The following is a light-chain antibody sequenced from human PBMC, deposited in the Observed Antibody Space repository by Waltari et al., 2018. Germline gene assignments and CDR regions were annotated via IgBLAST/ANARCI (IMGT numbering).Light chain of an antibody. CDR3: QQDDNLGLT. V-gene: IGKV1-33*01. CDR1: QEINNY. J-gene: IGKJ4*01. CDR2: DGS. Sequence: TQSPSSLSASVGDRVTLTCQASQEINNYLNWYQQKPGKAPKLLIYDGSTLQPGVPSRFSGSGFATEFTLTISSLHPEDIATYYCQQDDNLGLTFGGGTRVEIK.